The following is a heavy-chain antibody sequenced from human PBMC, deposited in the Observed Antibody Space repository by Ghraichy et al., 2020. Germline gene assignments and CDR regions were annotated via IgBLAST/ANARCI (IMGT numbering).Heavy chain of an antibody. Sequence: SETLSLTCAVYGGSFSGYYWSWIRQPPGKGLEWIGEINHSGSTNYNPSLKSRVTISVDTSKNQFSLKLSSVTAADTAVYYCARVHSYYYGSGRRLWFDLWGQGTLVTVSS. D-gene: IGHD3-10*01. J-gene: IGHJ5*02. CDR3: ARVHSYYYGSGRRLWFDL. V-gene: IGHV4-34*01. CDR1: GGSFSGYY. CDR2: INHSGST.